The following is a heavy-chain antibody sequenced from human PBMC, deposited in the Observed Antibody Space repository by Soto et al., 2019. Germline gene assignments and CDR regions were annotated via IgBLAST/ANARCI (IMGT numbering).Heavy chain of an antibody. V-gene: IGHV1-8*01. CDR2: MNPNSGNT. J-gene: IGHJ6*02. Sequence: QVQLVQSGAEVKKPGASVKVSCKASGYTFTSYDINWVRQATGQGLEWMGWMNPNSGNTGYAQKFQGRVTMTRNTARSTADMELSSLRSEDTAVYYCAGVGEDGTGDYGMDVWGQGTTVTVSS. CDR1: GYTFTSYD. D-gene: IGHD1-26*01. CDR3: AGVGEDGTGDYGMDV.